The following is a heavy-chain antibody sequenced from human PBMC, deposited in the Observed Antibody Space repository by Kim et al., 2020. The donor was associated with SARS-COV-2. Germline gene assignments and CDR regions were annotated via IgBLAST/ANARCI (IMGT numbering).Heavy chain of an antibody. V-gene: IGHV6-1*01. CDR3: ARAPLIAVGKKVVGYFDY. CDR1: GDSVSSNSAA. Sequence: SQTLSLTCAISGDSVSSNSAAWNWIRQSPSRGLEWLGRTYYRSKWYNDYAVSVKSRITINPDTSKNQFSLQLNSVTPEDTAVYYCARAPLIAVGKKVVGYFDYWGQGTLVTVSS. J-gene: IGHJ4*02. CDR2: TYYRSKWYN. D-gene: IGHD6-19*01.